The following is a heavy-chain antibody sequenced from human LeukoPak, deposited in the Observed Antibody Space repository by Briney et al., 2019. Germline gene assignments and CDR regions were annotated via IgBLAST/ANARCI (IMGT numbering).Heavy chain of an antibody. Sequence: SETLSLTCTVSGGSISSGGYYWSWIRQHPGKGLEWIGYIYYSVSTYYNPSLKSRVTISVDTPKNQFSLKLSSVTAADTAVYYCARVFSGSYSNDAFDIWGQGTMVTVSS. CDR3: ARVFSGSYSNDAFDI. V-gene: IGHV4-31*03. J-gene: IGHJ3*02. CDR1: GGSISSGGYY. CDR2: IYYSVST. D-gene: IGHD1-26*01.